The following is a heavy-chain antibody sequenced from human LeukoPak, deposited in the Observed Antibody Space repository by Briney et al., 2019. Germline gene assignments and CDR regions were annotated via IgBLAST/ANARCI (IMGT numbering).Heavy chain of an antibody. D-gene: IGHD3-22*01. V-gene: IGHV1-69*13. Sequence: SVKVSCKASGGTFSSYAISWVRQAPGQGLEWMGGIIPIFGTANYAQKFQGRVTITADESTSTAYMELSSLRSEDTAVYYCARSPNYYDSSGYLNYWGQGTLVTVSS. CDR2: IIPIFGTA. J-gene: IGHJ4*02. CDR3: ARSPNYYDSSGYLNY. CDR1: GGTFSSYA.